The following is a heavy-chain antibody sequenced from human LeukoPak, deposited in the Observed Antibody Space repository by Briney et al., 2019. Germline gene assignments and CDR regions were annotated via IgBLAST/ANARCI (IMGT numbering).Heavy chain of an antibody. J-gene: IGHJ3*02. V-gene: IGHV1-46*01. CDR2: INPSGGST. CDR3: ARDDYDSSGYHDAFDI. D-gene: IGHD3-22*01. Sequence: ASGKVSCKASGYTFTSYYMHWVRQAPGQGLEWMGIINPSGGSTSYAQKFQGRVTMTRDTSTSTVYMELSSLRSEDTAVYYCARDDYDSSGYHDAFDIWGQGTMVTVSS. CDR1: GYTFTSYY.